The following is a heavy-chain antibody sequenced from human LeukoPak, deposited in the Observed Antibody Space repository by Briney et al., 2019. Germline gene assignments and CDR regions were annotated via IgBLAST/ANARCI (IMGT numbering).Heavy chain of an antibody. CDR2: ISGSGGST. CDR1: GFTFSSYA. D-gene: IGHD1-26*01. CDR3: AKSSDLIVGATSPLDY. V-gene: IGHV3-23*01. Sequence: PGGSLRLSCAASGFTFSSYAMSWVRQAPGKGLEWVSAISGSGGSTYYADSVKGRFTISRDNSKNTLYLQMNSLRAEDTAVYYCAKSSDLIVGATSPLDYWGQGTLVTVSS. J-gene: IGHJ4*02.